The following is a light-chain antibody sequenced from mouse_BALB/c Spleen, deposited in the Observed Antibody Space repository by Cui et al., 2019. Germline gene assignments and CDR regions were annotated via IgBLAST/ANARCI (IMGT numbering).Light chain of an antibody. CDR1: QDINSY. CDR3: LQYDEFRT. V-gene: IGKV14-111*01. Sequence: DIKMTQPPSSMYASLGERVTITCKASQDINSYLSWFQQKPGKSPKTLIYRANRLVDGVPSRFSGSGSGQDYSLTISSLEYEDMGIYYCLQYDEFRTFGGGTKLEIK. J-gene: IGKJ1*01. CDR2: RAN.